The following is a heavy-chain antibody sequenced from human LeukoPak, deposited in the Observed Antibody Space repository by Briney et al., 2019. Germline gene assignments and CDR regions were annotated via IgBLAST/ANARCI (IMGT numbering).Heavy chain of an antibody. V-gene: IGHV4-39*01. CDR3: AALGYCSSTSCYGRGFDY. CDR2: IYYSGST. Sequence: PSETLSLTCTVSGGSISSSSYYWGWIRQPPGKGLEWIGSIYYSGSTYYNPSLKSRVTISVDTSKNQFSLKLSSVTAADTAVYYCAALGYCSSTSCYGRGFDYWGQGTLVTVSS. D-gene: IGHD2-2*01. CDR1: GGSISSSSYY. J-gene: IGHJ4*02.